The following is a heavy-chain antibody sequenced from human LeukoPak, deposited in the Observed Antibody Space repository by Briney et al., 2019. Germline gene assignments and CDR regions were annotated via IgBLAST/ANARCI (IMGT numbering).Heavy chain of an antibody. D-gene: IGHD5-24*01. CDR1: GYTFTGYY. Sequence: ASVKVSCKASGYTFTGYYMHWVRQAPGQGPEWMGWINPNSGGTNYAQKFQGRVTMTRDTSISTAYMELSRLRSDDTAAYYCARSKDGYNYSPDYWGQGTLVTVSS. J-gene: IGHJ4*02. V-gene: IGHV1-2*02. CDR3: ARSKDGYNYSPDY. CDR2: INPNSGGT.